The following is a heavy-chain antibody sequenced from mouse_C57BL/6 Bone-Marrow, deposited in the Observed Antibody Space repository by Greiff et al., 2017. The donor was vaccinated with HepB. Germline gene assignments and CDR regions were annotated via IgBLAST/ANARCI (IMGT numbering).Heavy chain of an antibody. CDR2: IHPNSGST. CDR3: ARDYGSSGYFFDY. D-gene: IGHD1-1*01. CDR1: GYTFTSYW. J-gene: IGHJ2*01. Sequence: QVQLQQPGAELVKPGASVKLSCKASGYTFTSYWMHWVKQRPGQGLEWIGMIHPNSGSTNYNEKFKSKATLTVDKSSSTAYMQLSSLTSEDSAVYYCARDYGSSGYFFDYWGQGTTLTGAS. V-gene: IGHV1-64*01.